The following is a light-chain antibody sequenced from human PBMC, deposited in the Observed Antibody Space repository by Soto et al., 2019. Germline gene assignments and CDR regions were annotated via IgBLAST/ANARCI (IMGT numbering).Light chain of an antibody. CDR1: QSVSRNY. V-gene: IGKV3-20*01. CDR3: QQYGTSPQT. J-gene: IGKJ1*01. Sequence: EVVLTQSPGTLSLSPGERATLSCKASQSVSRNYFAWYQQKPGQAPRLLISGASNSRATGVPDRFSGGGSGTDFILPISRLEPEDFAGYFCQQYGTSPQTFGQGTKVEIK. CDR2: GASN.